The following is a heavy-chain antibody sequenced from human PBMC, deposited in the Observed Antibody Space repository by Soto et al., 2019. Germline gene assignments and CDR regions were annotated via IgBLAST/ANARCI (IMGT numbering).Heavy chain of an antibody. CDR2: ISYDGSNK. J-gene: IGHJ6*02. Sequence: GGSLRLSCAASGFTFSSYGMHWVRQAPGKGLEWVAVISYDGSNKYYADSVKGRFTISRDNSKNTLYLQMNSLRAEDTAVYYCANGVEYYYYGMDVWGQGTTVTVS. CDR3: ANGVEYYYYGMDV. V-gene: IGHV3-30*18. D-gene: IGHD2-21*01. CDR1: GFTFSSYG.